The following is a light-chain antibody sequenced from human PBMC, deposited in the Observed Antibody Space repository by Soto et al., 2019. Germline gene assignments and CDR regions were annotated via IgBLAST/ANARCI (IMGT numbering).Light chain of an antibody. CDR1: SADIGAFNY. Sequence: QSALTQPASVSGSPGQSITISCAGTSADIGAFNYVSWYQHHPGKAPKLLIYDVSDRPSGVSTRFSASKSANTASLTISGLQADDEADYCCSSYSTSSALVFGGGTQLTVL. CDR3: SSYSTSSALV. V-gene: IGLV2-14*03. J-gene: IGLJ2*01. CDR2: DVS.